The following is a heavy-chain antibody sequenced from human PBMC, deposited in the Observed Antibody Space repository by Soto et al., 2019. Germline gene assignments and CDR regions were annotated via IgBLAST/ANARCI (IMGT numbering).Heavy chain of an antibody. CDR3: ARDAVRGYSGYDYVPFYYFEY. J-gene: IGHJ4*02. CDR2: INAGNGNT. Sequence: GASVKVSCKASGYTFTSYAMHWVRQAPGQRLEWMGWINAGNGNTKYSQKFQGRVTITRDTSASTAYMELSSLRSEDTAVYYCARDAVRGYSGYDYVPFYYFEYWGQGTLVTVSS. CDR1: GYTFTSYA. V-gene: IGHV1-3*01. D-gene: IGHD5-12*01.